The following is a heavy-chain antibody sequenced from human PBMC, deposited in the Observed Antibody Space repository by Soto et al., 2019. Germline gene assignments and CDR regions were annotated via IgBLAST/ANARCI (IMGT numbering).Heavy chain of an antibody. CDR3: ATLGYGSGRSLAC. CDR1: GFTVSSDY. D-gene: IGHD3-10*01. J-gene: IGHJ4*02. Sequence: VGSLRLSCAASGFTVSSDYMSWVRQAPGKGLEWVSVIYSGGSTYYADSVKGRFTISRDNSKNTLYLQMNSLRAEDTAVYYCATLGYGSGRSLACWGQGTLVTVSS. CDR2: IYSGGST. V-gene: IGHV3-66*01.